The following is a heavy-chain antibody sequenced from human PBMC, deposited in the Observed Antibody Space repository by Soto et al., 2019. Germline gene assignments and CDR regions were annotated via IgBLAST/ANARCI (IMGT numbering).Heavy chain of an antibody. CDR2: FDPEDGET. CDR1: GYTPTELS. D-gene: IGHD4-17*01. CDR3: ATVYYGDYGGILGY. V-gene: IGHV1-24*01. Sequence: ASVKVSCKVSGYTPTELSMHWVRQAPGKGLEWMGGFDPEDGETIYAQKFQGRVTMTEDTSTDTAYVELSSLRSEDTAVYYCATVYYGDYGGILGYWGQGTLVTVSS. J-gene: IGHJ4*02.